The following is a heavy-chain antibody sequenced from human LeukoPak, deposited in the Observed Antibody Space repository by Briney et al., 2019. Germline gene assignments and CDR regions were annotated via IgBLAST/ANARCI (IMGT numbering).Heavy chain of an antibody. CDR3: ASVEWLPALFDY. CDR2: IYYSGST. J-gene: IGHJ4*02. V-gene: IGHV4-30-2*03. Sequence: SQTLSLTCAVSGGSISSGGYSWGWIRQPPGKGLEWIGSIYYSGSTYYNPSLKSRVTISVDTSKNQFSLKLSSVTAADTAVYYCASVEWLPALFDYWGQGILVTVSS. D-gene: IGHD3-3*01. CDR1: GGSISSGGYS.